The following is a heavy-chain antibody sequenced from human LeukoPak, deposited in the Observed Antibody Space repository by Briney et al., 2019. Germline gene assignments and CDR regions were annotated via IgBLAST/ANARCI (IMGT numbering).Heavy chain of an antibody. CDR2: IIPIFGTA. CDR3: ARERPPGDSSNWFLEGYFDI. D-gene: IGHD6-13*01. J-gene: IGHJ4*02. Sequence: SVKVSCKASGGTFSSYAISWVRQAPGQGLEWMGRIIPIFGTANYAQKFQGRVTITTDESTSTAYMELSTLRSDDTAVYYCARERPPGDSSNWFLEGYFDIWGQGTLVTISS. CDR1: GGTFSSYA. V-gene: IGHV1-69*05.